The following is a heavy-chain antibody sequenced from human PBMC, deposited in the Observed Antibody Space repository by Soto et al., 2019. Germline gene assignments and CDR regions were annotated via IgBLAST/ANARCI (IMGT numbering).Heavy chain of an antibody. V-gene: IGHV3-21*01. Sequence: PGGSLRLSCAASGFTFSSYSMNWVRQAPGKGLEWVSSISSSSSYIYYADSVKGRFTISRDNAKNSLYLQMNSLRAEDTAVYYCARASYCSSTSCSKTADDYYYYYGMDVWGQGTTVTVSS. CDR2: ISSSSSYI. CDR1: GFTFSSYS. D-gene: IGHD2-2*01. CDR3: ARASYCSSTSCSKTADDYYYYYGMDV. J-gene: IGHJ6*02.